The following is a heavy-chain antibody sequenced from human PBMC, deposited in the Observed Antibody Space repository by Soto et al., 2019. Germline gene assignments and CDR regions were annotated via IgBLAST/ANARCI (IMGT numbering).Heavy chain of an antibody. CDR1: VGSIGADY. V-gene: IGHV4-59*01. D-gene: IGHD1-1*01. Sequence: PETLSLTCTVSVGSIGADYSSCIRQPPGKGWGRSGYTSYGGDTTYNPPLRSRVTISIDASKNQFSLKLSSMTAAHTAVYYCASRDWNGVFHIWGQGTMVTVSS. J-gene: IGHJ3*02. CDR3: ASRDWNGVFHI. CDR2: TSYGGDT.